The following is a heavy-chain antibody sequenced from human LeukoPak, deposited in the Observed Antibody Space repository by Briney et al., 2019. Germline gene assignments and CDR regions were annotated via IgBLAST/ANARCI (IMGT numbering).Heavy chain of an antibody. V-gene: IGHV3-11*01. CDR2: ISSSGSTI. Sequence: PGGSLRLSCAAPGFTFSDYYMSWIPQAPGKGLEWVSYISSSGSTIYYADSVKGRFTISRDNAKNSLYLQMNSLRAEDTAVYYCAREFSYALRGYFDYWGQGTLVTVSS. CDR3: AREFSYALRGYFDY. D-gene: IGHD2-2*01. J-gene: IGHJ4*02. CDR1: GFTFSDYY.